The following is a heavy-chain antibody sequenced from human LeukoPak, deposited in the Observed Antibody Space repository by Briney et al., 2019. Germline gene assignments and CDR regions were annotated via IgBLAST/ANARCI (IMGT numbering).Heavy chain of an antibody. V-gene: IGHV3-48*01. J-gene: IGHJ2*01. CDR3: ARAVSYYYFWYFDL. D-gene: IGHD3-22*01. CDR2: ISSTTDPT. Sequence: PGGSLRLSCAASGFTFSSYSMNWVRLAPGKGLELVSYISSTTDPTYYADSVKGRFTVSRDDAKSSLYLQMNSLRAEDTAVYYCARAVSYYYFWYFDLWGRGTLVTVSS. CDR1: GFTFSSYS.